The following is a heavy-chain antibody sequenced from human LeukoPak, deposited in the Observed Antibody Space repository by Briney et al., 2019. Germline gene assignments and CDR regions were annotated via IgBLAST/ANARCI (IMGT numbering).Heavy chain of an antibody. CDR1: GGTFSSYA. D-gene: IGHD1-26*01. CDR3: ARDTSGSVESYFDY. CDR2: IIPILGIA. J-gene: IGHJ4*02. Sequence: ASVKVSCKASGGTFSSYAISWVRQAPGQGLEWMGRIIPILGIANYAQKFQGRVTITADKSTSTAYMELSSLRSEDTAVYYCARDTSGSVESYFDYWGQGTLVTVSS. V-gene: IGHV1-69*04.